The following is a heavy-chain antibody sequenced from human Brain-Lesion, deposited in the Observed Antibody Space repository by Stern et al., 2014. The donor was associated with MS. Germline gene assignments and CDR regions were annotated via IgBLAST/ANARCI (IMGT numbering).Heavy chain of an antibody. CDR2: IYYSGST. Sequence: VQLVESGPGLVKPSETLSLTCTVSGGSISSSSYYWGWIRQPPGKGLEWIGRIYYSGSTYYNPSLKSRLTYSVDTYTNQFSLPRSFVTAADTAVYYCARGTYYYDSDWGQGTLVTVSS. CDR3: ARGTYYYDSD. J-gene: IGHJ4*02. V-gene: IGHV4-39*01. D-gene: IGHD3-22*01. CDR1: GGSISSSSYY.